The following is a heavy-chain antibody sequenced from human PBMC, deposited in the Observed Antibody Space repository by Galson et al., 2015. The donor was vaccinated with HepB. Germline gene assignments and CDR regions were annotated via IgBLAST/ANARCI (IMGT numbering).Heavy chain of an antibody. CDR3: ARLVVGAAPFGY. CDR1: GGSISSYY. V-gene: IGHV4-59*08. CDR2: INYSGST. D-gene: IGHD1-26*01. Sequence: ETLSLTCTVSGGSISSYYWSWIRQPPGKGLEWIGYINYSGSTNYNPSLKSRVTISIDTSNNQFSLKLSSVTTADTAVYYCARLVVGAAPFGYWGQGTLVTVSS. J-gene: IGHJ4*02.